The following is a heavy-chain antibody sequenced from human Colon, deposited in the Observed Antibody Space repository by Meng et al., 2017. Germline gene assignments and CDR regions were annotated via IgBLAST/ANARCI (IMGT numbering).Heavy chain of an antibody. Sequence: QVQLQQWGAGLLKPSETLSLTCAVIGESFGNYFWNWIRQPPGKGLEWIGEINHSGSTNYNPSLKSRVTISVDTSKNQFSLKLSSVTAADTAVYYCARERLSSGWYGGRWFDPWGQGTLVTVSS. CDR1: GESFGNYF. CDR3: ARERLSSGWYGGRWFDP. CDR2: INHSGST. D-gene: IGHD6-19*01. V-gene: IGHV4-34*01. J-gene: IGHJ5*02.